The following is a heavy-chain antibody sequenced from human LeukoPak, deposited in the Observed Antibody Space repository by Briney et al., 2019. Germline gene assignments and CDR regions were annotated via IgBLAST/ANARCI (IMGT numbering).Heavy chain of an antibody. D-gene: IGHD1-14*01. CDR3: AREVWPGNTGWHLFDY. CDR1: GFTXGTYA. V-gene: IGHV3-23*01. Sequence: LRLSCXASGFTXGTYAMSWVRQAPGKGLEWVSAISASGSRTYYSDSVKGRFTISRDSSKSTVSLQMNSLRAEDSALYYCAREVWPGNTGWHLFDYWGQGTLVTVSS. CDR2: ISASGSRT. J-gene: IGHJ4*02.